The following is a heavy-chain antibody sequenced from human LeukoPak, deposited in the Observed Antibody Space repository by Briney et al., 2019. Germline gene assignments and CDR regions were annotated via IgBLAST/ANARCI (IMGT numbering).Heavy chain of an antibody. CDR1: GFTFSSYS. CDR3: ASLARYYDIFGASDY. CDR2: ISSSSSTI. J-gene: IGHJ4*02. D-gene: IGHD3-9*01. Sequence: GGSLRLSCAASGFTFSSYSMNWVRQAPGKGLEWVSYISSSSSTIYYADSVKGRFTISRDNAKNSLYLQMNSLRAEDTAVYYCASLARYYDIFGASDYWGQGTLVTVSS. V-gene: IGHV3-48*01.